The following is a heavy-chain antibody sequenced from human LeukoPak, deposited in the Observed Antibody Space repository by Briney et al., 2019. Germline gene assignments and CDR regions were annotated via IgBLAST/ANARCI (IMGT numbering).Heavy chain of an antibody. CDR1: GFTFSRYG. V-gene: IGHV3-33*01. CDR2: IWYDGSNK. D-gene: IGHD4-17*01. Sequence: GGSLRLSCGASGFTFSRYGMHWVRQAPGKGLEWVAIIWYDGSNKYYADSVKGRFTISRDNSKNTLYLQMNSLRAEDTAVYYCARDSSTTVTGAFDIWGQGTMVTVSS. J-gene: IGHJ3*02. CDR3: ARDSSTTVTGAFDI.